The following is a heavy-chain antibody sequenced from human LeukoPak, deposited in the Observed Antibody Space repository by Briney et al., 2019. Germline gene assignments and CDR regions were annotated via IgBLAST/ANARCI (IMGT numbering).Heavy chain of an antibody. CDR1: GFTFSSYA. D-gene: IGHD3-3*01. Sequence: GGSLXLSCAASGFTFSSYAMTWVRQVPGKGLEWVSGISNSGGSTYYADSVKGRFTISRDNSKNTLYLQMNSLRAEDTAVYYCAKKGADTIFGVPRSPYYFDYWGQGTLVTVSS. J-gene: IGHJ4*02. CDR3: AKKGADTIFGVPRSPYYFDY. CDR2: ISNSGGST. V-gene: IGHV3-23*01.